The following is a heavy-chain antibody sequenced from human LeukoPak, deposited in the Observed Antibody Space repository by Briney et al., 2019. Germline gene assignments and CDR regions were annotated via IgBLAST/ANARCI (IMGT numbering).Heavy chain of an antibody. CDR3: AREYSPYNFDY. D-gene: IGHD6-13*01. CDR1: GGTFSSYT. V-gene: IGHV1-69*04. CDR2: IIPILGIA. Sequence: SVKVSCKASGGTFSSYTISWVRQALGQGLEWMGRIIPILGIANYAQKFQGRVTITADKSTSTAYMELSSLRSEDTVVYYCAREYSPYNFDYWGQGTLVTVSS. J-gene: IGHJ4*02.